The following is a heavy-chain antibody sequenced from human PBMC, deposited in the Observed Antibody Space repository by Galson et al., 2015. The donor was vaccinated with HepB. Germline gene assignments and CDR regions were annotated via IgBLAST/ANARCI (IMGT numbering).Heavy chain of an antibody. D-gene: IGHD5/OR15-5a*01. CDR2: ISVFNGNT. Sequence: ASGYTFRSYGICWVRQAPGQGLEWMGWISVFNGNTDYAQKFQGRVTMTADTSTSTAYMELRSLRFDDTAMYYCAGRVSGTMDVWVQGTTVTVSS. CDR3: AGRVSGTMDV. CDR1: GYTFRSYG. J-gene: IGHJ6*02. V-gene: IGHV1-18*01.